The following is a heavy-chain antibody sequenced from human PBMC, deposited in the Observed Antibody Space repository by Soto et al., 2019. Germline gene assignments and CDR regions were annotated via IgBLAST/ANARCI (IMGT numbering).Heavy chain of an antibody. V-gene: IGHV3-23*01. J-gene: IGHJ6*02. CDR3: AKVSSSYWEYYYYGMDV. CDR2: ISGSGGST. Sequence: PGGSLRLSCAASGFTFSSYAMSWVRQAPGKGLEWVSAISGSGGSTYYADSVKGRFTISRDNSKNTLYLQMNSLRAEDTAVYYCAKVSSSYWEYYYYGMDVWGQGTRVTVSS. CDR1: GFTFSSYA. D-gene: IGHD6-19*01.